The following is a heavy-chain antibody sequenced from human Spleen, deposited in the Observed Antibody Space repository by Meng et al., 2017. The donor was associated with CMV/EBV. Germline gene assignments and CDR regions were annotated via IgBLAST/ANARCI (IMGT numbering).Heavy chain of an antibody. CDR3: AKDHGSYYDILTGYVAPSYGMDV. CDR1: GFTFDDYG. V-gene: IGHV3-NL1*01. J-gene: IGHJ6*02. CDR2: IYSGGST. D-gene: IGHD3-9*01. Sequence: RTLSLTCAASGFTFDDYGMTWVRQAPGKGLEWVSVIYSGGSTYYADSVKGRFTISRDNSKNTLYLQMNSLGAEDTAVYYCAKDHGSYYDILTGYVAPSYGMDVWGQGTTVTVSS.